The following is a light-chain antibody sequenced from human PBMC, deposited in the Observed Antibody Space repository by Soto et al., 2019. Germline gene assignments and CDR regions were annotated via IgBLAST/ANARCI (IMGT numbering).Light chain of an antibody. Sequence: DIQMTQSPSSLSASVGDRVTITCRASQSISSYLNWYQQKPGKAPKLLIYAASSLQSGVPSRFSGXXXXXXXXLTISSLQPEDFATYYCQQSYSTPPTFGQGTKLEIK. J-gene: IGKJ2*01. CDR1: QSISSY. V-gene: IGKV1-39*01. CDR3: QQSYSTPPT. CDR2: AAS.